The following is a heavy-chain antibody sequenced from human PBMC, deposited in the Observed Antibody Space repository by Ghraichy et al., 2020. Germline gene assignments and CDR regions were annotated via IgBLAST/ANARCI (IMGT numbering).Heavy chain of an antibody. Sequence: ALSWVRQAPGKGLDWVSVISGSGDSTYNADSVRGRLTISRDNSKNTVYLQINSLRAEDTAVYYCAKTPGDIAVAGTFDYWGQGILVTVSS. CDR3: AKTPGDIAVAGTFDY. CDR2: ISGSGDST. J-gene: IGHJ4*02. CDR1: A. D-gene: IGHD6-19*01. V-gene: IGHV3-23*01.